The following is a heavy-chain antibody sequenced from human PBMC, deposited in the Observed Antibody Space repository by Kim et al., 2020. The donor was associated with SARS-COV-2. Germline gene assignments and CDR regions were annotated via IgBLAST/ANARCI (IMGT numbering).Heavy chain of an antibody. D-gene: IGHD1-26*01. Sequence: YNQSLKSRVTITVDTSKNQFSLKLSSVTAADTAVYYCARVRGSYTTSIDYWGQGTLVTVSS. CDR3: ARVRGSYTTSIDY. V-gene: IGHV4-34*01. J-gene: IGHJ4*02.